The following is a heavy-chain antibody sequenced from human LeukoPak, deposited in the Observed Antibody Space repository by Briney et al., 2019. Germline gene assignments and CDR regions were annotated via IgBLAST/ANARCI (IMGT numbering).Heavy chain of an antibody. CDR2: ISYDGSKK. CDR3: ARGESYRFDY. CDR1: GFAFSNFG. J-gene: IGHJ4*02. V-gene: IGHV3-30*03. Sequence: GGSLRLSCAASGFAFSNFGMHWVRQAPGKGLEWVAVISYDGSKKYYADSVEGRFTILRDNSKNTVFLQMNSLRAEDTAVYYCARGESYRFDYWGQGTLVTVSS. D-gene: IGHD1-26*01.